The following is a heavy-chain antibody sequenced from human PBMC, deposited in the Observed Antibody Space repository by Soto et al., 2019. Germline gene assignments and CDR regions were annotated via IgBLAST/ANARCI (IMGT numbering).Heavy chain of an antibody. J-gene: IGHJ5*02. CDR3: ARGTPSPLIVRSSRGPWFDP. D-gene: IGHD2-15*01. CDR1: GGSISSSSYY. CDR2: IYYGGRT. V-gene: IGHV4-39*07. Sequence: PSETLSLTCTVSGGSISSSSYYWGWIRQPPGKGLEWIGCIYYGGRTNYNPSLKSRVTISVDTSKMQVSLKLSSVTAADTAVYFCARGTPSPLIVRSSRGPWFDPWGQGTLVTVSS.